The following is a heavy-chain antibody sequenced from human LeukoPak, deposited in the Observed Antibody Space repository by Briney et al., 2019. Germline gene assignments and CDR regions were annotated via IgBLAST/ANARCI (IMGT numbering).Heavy chain of an antibody. CDR2: IYYSGGT. CDR1: GGSISSYY. D-gene: IGHD6-6*01. J-gene: IGHJ6*02. CDR3: ARDSSSWGYYYYGMDV. V-gene: IGHV4-59*01. Sequence: SETLSLTCTVSGGSISSYYWSWIRQPPGKGLEWIGYIYYSGGTNYNPSLKSRVTISVDTSKNQFSLKLSSVTAADTAVYYCARDSSSWGYYYYGMDVWGQGTTVTVSS.